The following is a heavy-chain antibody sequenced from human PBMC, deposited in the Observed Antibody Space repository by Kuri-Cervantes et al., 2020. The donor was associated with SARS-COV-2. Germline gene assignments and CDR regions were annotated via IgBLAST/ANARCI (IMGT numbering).Heavy chain of an antibody. V-gene: IGHV3-30*04. CDR3: ARETYYDSSSYYQPEFINWFDS. Sequence: GESLKISCAASGFTFSSYAMHWVRQAPGKGLEWVAVISYDGSNKYYADSVQGRFTISRDNAKNTLFLQMNSLRAEDTAVYYCARETYYDSSSYYQPEFINWFDSWGQGTLVTVSS. J-gene: IGHJ5*01. CDR1: GFTFSSYA. D-gene: IGHD3-22*01. CDR2: ISYDGSNK.